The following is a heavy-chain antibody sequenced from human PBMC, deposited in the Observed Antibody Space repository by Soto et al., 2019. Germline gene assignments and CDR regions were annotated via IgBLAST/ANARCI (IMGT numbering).Heavy chain of an antibody. D-gene: IGHD3-16*01. Sequence: EVQLVGCGGGLVQPGGSLRLSCAASGFTVSSNYMSWVSQAPGKGLEWVSVVYIGGNTYYAESVEDRFTISRNNFQNRMYLQMISMRAESRAVYYCAGSVGGGVDYWGQGTLVTVSS. V-gene: IGHV3-66*01. CDR1: GFTVSSNY. J-gene: IGHJ4*02. CDR3: AGSVGGGVDY. CDR2: VYIGGNT.